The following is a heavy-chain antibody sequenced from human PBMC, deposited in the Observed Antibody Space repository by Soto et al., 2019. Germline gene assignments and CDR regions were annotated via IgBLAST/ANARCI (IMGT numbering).Heavy chain of an antibody. V-gene: IGHV3-53*02. CDR2: IYNGGGT. J-gene: IGHJ4*02. CDR3: ASTRGSSYDY. Sequence: EVQLVETGGGLIQPGGSLRLSCAASGFTVSGNYMSWVRQAPGKGLEWVSVIYNGGGTYYADSVKGRFTISRDNSKHTLKLQMNTVRAEDTAVYYCASTRGSSYDYWGQGTLVTVSS. CDR1: GFTVSGNY. D-gene: IGHD6-6*01.